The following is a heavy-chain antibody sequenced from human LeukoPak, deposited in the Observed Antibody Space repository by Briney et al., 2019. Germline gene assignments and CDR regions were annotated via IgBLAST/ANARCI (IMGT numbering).Heavy chain of an antibody. V-gene: IGHV1-46*01. CDR2: INPSGGST. D-gene: IGHD3-10*01. J-gene: IGHJ3*02. Sequence: GASVKVSCKASGYTFTSYYMHWVRQAPGQGLEWMGIINPSGGSTTYGQKFQGRVTMTRDTSTSTVYMELSSLRSEDTAVYYCARESPLGDDAFDIWGQGTMVTVSS. CDR3: ARESPLGDDAFDI. CDR1: GYTFTSYY.